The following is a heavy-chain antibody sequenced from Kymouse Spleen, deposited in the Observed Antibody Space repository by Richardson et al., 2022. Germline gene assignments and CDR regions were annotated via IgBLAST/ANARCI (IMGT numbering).Heavy chain of an antibody. Sequence: QVQLVQSGAEVKKPGSSVKVSCKASGGTFSSYAISWVRQAPGQGLEWMGGIIPIFGTANYAQKFQGRVTITTDESTSTAYMELSSLRSEDTAVYYCARGGYYYGSGSYYMGYYYYGMDVWGQGTTVTVSS. D-gene: IGHD3-10*01. CDR2: IIPIFGTA. CDR3: ARGGYYYGSGSYYMGYYYYGMDV. V-gene: IGHV1-69*05. CDR1: GGTFSSYA. J-gene: IGHJ6*02.